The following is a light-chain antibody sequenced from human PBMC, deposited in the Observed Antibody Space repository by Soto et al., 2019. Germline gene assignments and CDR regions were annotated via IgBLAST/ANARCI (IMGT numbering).Light chain of an antibody. J-gene: IGLJ1*01. Sequence: QSALTQPRSVSGSPGQSVAISCTGTSSDVGGYNYVSWYQQHPGKAPKLMIYDVSERPSGVPDRFSGSKSGNTASLTISGLQDEDEADYYCCSYAGSYIPYVFGTGTKVTVL. CDR3: CSYAGSYIPYV. CDR1: SSDVGGYNY. CDR2: DVS. V-gene: IGLV2-11*01.